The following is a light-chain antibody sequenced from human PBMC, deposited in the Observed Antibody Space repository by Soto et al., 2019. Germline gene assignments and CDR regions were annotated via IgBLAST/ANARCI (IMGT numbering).Light chain of an antibody. J-gene: IGLJ3*02. CDR1: SSNIGSNY. V-gene: IGLV1-47*01. Sequence: QAVVTQPPSASGTPGQRVTISCSGSSSNIGSNYLSWFQQLPGTAPKLLIYKNNQRPSGVPDRFSGSKSDTSGSLAISGLRSEDEADYYCATWDDRLSGWVFGGGTKLTVL. CDR2: KNN. CDR3: ATWDDRLSGWV.